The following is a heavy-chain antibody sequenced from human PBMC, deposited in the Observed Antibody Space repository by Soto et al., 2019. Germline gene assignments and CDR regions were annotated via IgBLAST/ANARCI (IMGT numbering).Heavy chain of an antibody. V-gene: IGHV1-2*02. CDR1: GYTFTGYY. D-gene: IGHD2-2*01. J-gene: IGHJ4*02. CDR3: AREVASIVVVPAATTYFDY. CDR2: INPNSGGT. Sequence: ASVEGSCKASGYTFTGYYMHWVRQAPGQGLEWMGWINPNSGGTNYAQKFQGRVTMTRDTSISTAYMELSRLRSDDTAVYYCAREVASIVVVPAATTYFDYWGQGTLVTVSS.